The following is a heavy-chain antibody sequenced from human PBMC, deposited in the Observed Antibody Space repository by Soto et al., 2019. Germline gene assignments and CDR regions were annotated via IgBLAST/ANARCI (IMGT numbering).Heavy chain of an antibody. J-gene: IGHJ5*02. CDR1: GGSISSSRYY. V-gene: IGHV4-39*01. Sequence: QPQLQESGPGLVKPSETLSLTCTVSGGSISSSRYYWGWIRQPPGKGLEWIGSIYYSGSTYYNLSLKSRVTISVDTSKNQFSLKLSSVTAADTAVYHCARHPDVARGGFDPWGQGTLVTVSS. CDR2: IYYSGST. D-gene: IGHD3-10*01. CDR3: ARHPDVARGGFDP.